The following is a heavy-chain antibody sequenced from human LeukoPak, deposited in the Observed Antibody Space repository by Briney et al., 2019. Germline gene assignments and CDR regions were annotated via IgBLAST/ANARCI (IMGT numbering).Heavy chain of an antibody. D-gene: IGHD6-13*01. V-gene: IGHV3-7*01. CDR2: IKQDGSEK. CDR3: ARDQVKVAAAGANYCYYYYMDV. Sequence: GGSLRLSCAASGFTFSSYWMSWVRQAPGKGLEWVANIKQDGSEKYYVDSVKGRFTISRDNAKNSLYLQMNSLRAEDTAVYYCARDQVKVAAAGANYCYYYYMDVWGKGTMVTVSS. J-gene: IGHJ6*03. CDR1: GFTFSSYW.